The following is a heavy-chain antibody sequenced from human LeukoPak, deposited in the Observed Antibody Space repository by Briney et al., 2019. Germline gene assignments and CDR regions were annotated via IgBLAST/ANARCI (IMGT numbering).Heavy chain of an antibody. CDR2: IKQDGSEK. CDR3: ARDPRSSSTSFTGGDY. CDR1: GFPFSSYW. D-gene: IGHD2-2*01. J-gene: IGHJ4*02. V-gene: IGHV3-7*01. Sequence: GGSLRLSCAASGFPFSSYWMTWVRQAPGKGLEWVANIKQDGSEKYYVDSVKGRFTISRDNAKNSLYLQMNSLRAEDTAVYYCARDPRSSSTSFTGGDYWGQGTLVTVSS.